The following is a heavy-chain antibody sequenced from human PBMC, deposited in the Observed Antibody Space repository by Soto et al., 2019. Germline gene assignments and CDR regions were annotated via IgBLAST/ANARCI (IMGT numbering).Heavy chain of an antibody. V-gene: IGHV3-64D*08. CDR1: GFTCSSYA. CDR3: VEVVPPQNGLRFWPPSFDY. J-gene: IGHJ4*02. D-gene: IGHD3-3*01. CDR2: ISSNGGST. Sequence: PVGSLRLSCSASGFTCSSYAMHWVRQAPGKGLEYVSAISSNGGSTYYADSVKGRFTISRDNSKNTLYLQMSGLRAEDTAVYYCVEVVPPQNGLRFWPPSFDYWGQGTLVTVSS.